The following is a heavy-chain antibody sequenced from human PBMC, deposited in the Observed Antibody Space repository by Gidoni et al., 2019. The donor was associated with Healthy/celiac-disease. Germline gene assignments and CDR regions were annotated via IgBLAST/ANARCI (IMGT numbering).Heavy chain of an antibody. J-gene: IGHJ4*02. V-gene: IGHV3-49*04. CDR2: IRSKAYGGTT. CDR3: TRDVADIGVY. CDR1: GFTFGDYA. Sequence: EVQLVESGGGLVQPGRSLRLSCTASGFTFGDYAMSWVRQAPGKGLEWVGFIRSKAYGGTTEYAASVKGRFTISRDDSKSIAYLQMNSLKTEDTAVYYCTRDVADIGVYWGQGTLVTVSS. D-gene: IGHD3-10*01.